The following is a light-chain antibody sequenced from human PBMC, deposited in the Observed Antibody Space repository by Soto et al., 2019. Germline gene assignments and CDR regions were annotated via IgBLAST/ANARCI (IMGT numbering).Light chain of an antibody. CDR2: DAS. V-gene: IGKV1-5*01. CDR3: QQYYNWPRT. J-gene: IGKJ1*01. CDR1: QSVSGW. Sequence: DIQMTQSPSTLSASVVYRVTVTFRASQSVSGWLAWYQQKPGEAPKLLIYDASALPRGVPSRFSGSGSGTEFTLTISSLQSEDFAVYYCQQYYNWPRTFGQGTKV.